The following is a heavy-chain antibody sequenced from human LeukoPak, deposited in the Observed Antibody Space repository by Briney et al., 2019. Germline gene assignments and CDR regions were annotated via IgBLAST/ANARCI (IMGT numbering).Heavy chain of an antibody. Sequence: GSLKISCAASGFTVSSNHMTWVRQAPGKGLEWVSVIYSGGSTYYADSVKGRFTISRDNSKNTPYLQMNSLGAEDTAVYYCARVNGAFDIWGQGTMVTVSS. CDR1: GFTVSSNH. D-gene: IGHD2-8*01. J-gene: IGHJ3*02. V-gene: IGHV3-53*01. CDR2: IYSGGST. CDR3: ARVNGAFDI.